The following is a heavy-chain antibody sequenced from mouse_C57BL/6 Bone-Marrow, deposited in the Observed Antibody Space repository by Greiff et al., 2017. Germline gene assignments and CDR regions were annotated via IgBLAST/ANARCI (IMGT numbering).Heavy chain of an antibody. CDR1: GFTFSSYG. J-gene: IGHJ3*01. V-gene: IGHV5-6*02. CDR3: ARRDGYAERFAY. Sequence: EVKLVESGGDLVKPGGSLKLSCAASGFTFSSYGMSWVRQTPDKRLEWVATISSGGSYTYYPDSVKGRFTISRDNAKNTLYLQMSSLKSEDTAMDYLARRDGYAERFAYWGQGTLVTVSA. CDR2: ISSGGSYT. D-gene: IGHD2-3*01.